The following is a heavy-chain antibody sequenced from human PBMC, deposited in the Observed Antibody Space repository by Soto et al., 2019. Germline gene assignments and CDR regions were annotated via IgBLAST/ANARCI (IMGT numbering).Heavy chain of an antibody. D-gene: IGHD3-22*01. Sequence: GGSLRLSCAASGFTFSSYAMSWVRQAPGKGLEWVSAISGSGGSTYYADSVKGRFTISRDNSKNTLYLQMNSLRAEDTAVYYCAKGNPSYYDSSGYPGPYYYGMDVCGQGTTVTVSS. CDR1: GFTFSSYA. CDR3: AKGNPSYYDSSGYPGPYYYGMDV. V-gene: IGHV3-23*01. J-gene: IGHJ6*02. CDR2: ISGSGGST.